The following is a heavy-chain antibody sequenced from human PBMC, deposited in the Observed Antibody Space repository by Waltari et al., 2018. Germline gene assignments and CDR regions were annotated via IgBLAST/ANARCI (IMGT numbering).Heavy chain of an antibody. D-gene: IGHD3-16*01. V-gene: IGHV3-7*03. CDR1: GSPFGGYG. J-gene: IGHJ4*02. Sequence: VQLVESGGTLVQPGGYLRLPGAASGSPFGGYGMTWVRQAPGKGLEWVANIKADGSEQYYVDSVRGRFTISRDNAENSLYLQMNSLIADDTAVYYCARGSAYYVRVWDYWGQGTLVTVSS. CDR2: IKADGSEQ. CDR3: ARGSAYYVRVWDY.